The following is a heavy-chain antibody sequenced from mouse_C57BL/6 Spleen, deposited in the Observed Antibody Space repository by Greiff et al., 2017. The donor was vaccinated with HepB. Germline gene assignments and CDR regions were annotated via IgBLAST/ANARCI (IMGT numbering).Heavy chain of an antibody. D-gene: IGHD1-1*01. CDR3: ARWGGGSYWYFDV. V-gene: IGHV1-81*01. CDR1: GYTFTSYG. J-gene: IGHJ1*03. CDR2: IYPRSGNT. Sequence: VKLQESGAELARPGASVKLSCKASGYTFTSYGISWVKQRTGQGLEWIGEIYPRSGNTYYNEKFKGKATLTADKSSSTAYMELRSLTSEDSAVYFCARWGGGSYWYFDVWGTGTTVTVSS.